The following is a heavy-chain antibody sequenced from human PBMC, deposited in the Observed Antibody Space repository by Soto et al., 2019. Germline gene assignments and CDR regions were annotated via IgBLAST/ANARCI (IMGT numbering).Heavy chain of an antibody. V-gene: IGHV3-74*01. CDR1: RFTFSSDW. CDR3: AREWRYFDWYPKARGAFDI. D-gene: IGHD3-9*01. J-gene: IGHJ3*02. CDR2: INSDGSST. Sequence: EVQLVESGGGLVQPGGSLRLSCAASRFTFSSDWMHWVRQGPGKGLVWVSRINSDGSSTIYADSVKGRFTISRDNAKNTLYLQMNSLRAEDTAVYYCAREWRYFDWYPKARGAFDIWGQGTMVTVSS.